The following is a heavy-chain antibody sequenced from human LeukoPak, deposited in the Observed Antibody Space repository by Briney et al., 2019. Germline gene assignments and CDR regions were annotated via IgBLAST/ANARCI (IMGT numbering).Heavy chain of an antibody. CDR2: IYTSGST. V-gene: IGHV4-61*02. CDR1: RGSISSGSYY. Sequence: PSQTLSLTCTVSRGSISSGSYYWSWIRQPAGKGLEWIGRIYTSGSTNYNPSLKSRVTISVDTSKNQFSLKLSSVTAADTAVYYCARVSITMTDWGQGTLVTVSS. J-gene: IGHJ4*02. D-gene: IGHD3-22*01. CDR3: ARVSITMTD.